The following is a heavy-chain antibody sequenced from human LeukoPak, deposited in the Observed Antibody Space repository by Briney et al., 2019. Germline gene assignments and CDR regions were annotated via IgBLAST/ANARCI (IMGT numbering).Heavy chain of an antibody. Sequence: SETLSLTCTVSGGSISSYYWSWLRQPPGKGLEWIGYIYYSGSTNYNPSLKSRVTISVDTSKNQFSLKLSSVTAADTAVYYCAREVAAAATYYFDYWGQGTLVTVSS. CDR2: IYYSGST. CDR1: GGSISSYY. CDR3: AREVAAAATYYFDY. V-gene: IGHV4-59*01. J-gene: IGHJ4*02. D-gene: IGHD6-13*01.